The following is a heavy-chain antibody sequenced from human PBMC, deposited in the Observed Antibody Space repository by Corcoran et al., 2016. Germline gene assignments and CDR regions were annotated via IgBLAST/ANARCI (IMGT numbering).Heavy chain of an antibody. V-gene: IGHV1-46*01. CDR3: ARAYSSSSPYYYYGMDV. D-gene: IGHD6-6*01. CDR1: GYTFTSYY. Sequence: QVQLVQSGAEVKKPGASVKVSCKASGYTFTSYYMHWVRQAPGQGLEWMGIINPSGGSTSYAQKFQGRVTMTRDTSTSTVYMELSNLRSEDTAVYYCARAYSSSSPYYYYGMDVWGQGTTVTVSS. CDR2: INPSGGST. J-gene: IGHJ6*02.